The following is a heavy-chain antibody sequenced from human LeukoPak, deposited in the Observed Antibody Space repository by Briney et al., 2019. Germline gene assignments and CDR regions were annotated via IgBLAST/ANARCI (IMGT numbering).Heavy chain of an antibody. CDR1: GYSISSGYY. J-gene: IGHJ3*02. V-gene: IGHV4-38-2*01. D-gene: IGHD1-26*01. CDR2: IYHSRST. Sequence: PSETLSLTCAVSGYSISSGYYWGWIRQPPGKGLEWIGSIYHSRSTYYNPSLKSRVTISVDTSKNQFSLKLSSVTAADTAVYYCARPNSGSYFGAFDIWGQGTMVTVSS. CDR3: ARPNSGSYFGAFDI.